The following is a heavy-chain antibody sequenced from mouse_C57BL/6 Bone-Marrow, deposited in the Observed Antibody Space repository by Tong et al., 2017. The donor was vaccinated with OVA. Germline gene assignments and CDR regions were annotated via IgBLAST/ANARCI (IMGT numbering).Heavy chain of an antibody. CDR1: GFNIKDYY. CDR3: ARGDYGSYFDY. CDR2: IDPNSGGT. Sequence: VQLQESGAELVKPGASVKLSCTASGFNIKDYYMHWVKQRTEQGLEWIGRIDPNSGGTKYNEKFKSKATLTVDKPSSTAYMQLSSLTSEDSAVYYCARGDYGSYFDYWGQGTTLTVSS. J-gene: IGHJ2*01. V-gene: IGHV1-72*01. D-gene: IGHD1-1*01.